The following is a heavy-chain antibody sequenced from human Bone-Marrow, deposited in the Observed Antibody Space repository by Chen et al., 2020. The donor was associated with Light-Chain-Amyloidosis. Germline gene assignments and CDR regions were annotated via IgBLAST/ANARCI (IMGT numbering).Heavy chain of an antibody. V-gene: IGHV1-24*01. CDR3: ATSNTISFEY. Sequence: QVQVVQSGAEVRKPGASVKVSCKVSGYTLSDVSMHWVRQAPGKGLEWMGGFNPEEGEIIDAQKFQGRVALTEDTSTDTAYMEMTSLRSDDTAMYYCATSNTISFEYWGQGTLVTVSS. CDR1: GYTLSDVS. J-gene: IGHJ4*02. D-gene: IGHD3-9*01. CDR2: FNPEEGEI.